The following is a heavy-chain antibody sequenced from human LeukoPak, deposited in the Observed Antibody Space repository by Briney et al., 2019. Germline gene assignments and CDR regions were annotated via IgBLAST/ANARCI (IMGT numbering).Heavy chain of an antibody. CDR3: ARGLRVIVFDF. V-gene: IGHV7-4-1*02. CDR1: GYTFTSNS. Sequence: GASVKVSCKASGYTFTSNSINWVRQAPGQGLEWMGWISTNTGNPTYAQGFTGRFVFSMDTSVSTAYLEISSLKAEDTAVYYCARGLRVIVFDFWGQGTMVTVSS. J-gene: IGHJ3*01. D-gene: IGHD3-22*01. CDR2: ISTNTGNP.